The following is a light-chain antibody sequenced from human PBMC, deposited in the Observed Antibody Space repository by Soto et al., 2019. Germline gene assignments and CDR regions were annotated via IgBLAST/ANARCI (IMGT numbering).Light chain of an antibody. J-gene: IGKJ4*01. CDR1: QSLRSS. Sequence: IVGTQSPGTLSLSPGERPTLSCRASQSLRSSLAWYQQKPGQAPRLLMYVASTRATGIPARFSGSGSGTEFTLTISSLQSEDFAVYYCQQYNNWPLTFGGGTKVDI. CDR3: QQYNNWPLT. V-gene: IGKV3-15*01. CDR2: VAS.